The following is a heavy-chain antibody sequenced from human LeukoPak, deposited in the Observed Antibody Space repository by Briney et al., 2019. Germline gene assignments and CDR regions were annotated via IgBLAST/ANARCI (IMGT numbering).Heavy chain of an antibody. J-gene: IGHJ4*02. CDR2: INPNSGGT. D-gene: IGHD6-19*01. V-gene: IGHV1-2*02. Sequence: GASVTVSCKASGYTFTGYYMHWVRQAPGQGLEWMGWINPNSGGTNYAQKFQGRVTMTRDTSISTAYMELSRLRSDDTAVYYCARGSMTKAVPPNYWGQGTLVTVSS. CDR3: ARGSMTKAVPPNY. CDR1: GYTFTGYY.